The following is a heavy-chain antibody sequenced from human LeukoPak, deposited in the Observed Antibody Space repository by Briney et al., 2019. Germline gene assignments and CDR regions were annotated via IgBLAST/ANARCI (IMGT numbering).Heavy chain of an antibody. V-gene: IGHV7-4-1*02. J-gene: IGHJ4*02. Sequence: GASVKVSCKASGYTFTSYAMNWVRQAPGQGLEWMGWINTNTGNPAYAQGFTGRFVFSLDTSVSTAYLQISSLKAEDTAVYYCAREAGEWELLYYFDYWGQGTLVTVSS. CDR2: INTNTGNP. D-gene: IGHD1-26*01. CDR1: GYTFTSYA. CDR3: AREAGEWELLYYFDY.